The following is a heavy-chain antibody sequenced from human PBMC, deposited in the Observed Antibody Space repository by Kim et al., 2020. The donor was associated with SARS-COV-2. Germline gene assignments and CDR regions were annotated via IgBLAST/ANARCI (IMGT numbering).Heavy chain of an antibody. V-gene: IGHV1-18*01. J-gene: IGHJ3*02. CDR2: ISAYNGNT. Sequence: ASVKVSCKASGYTFTSYGISWVRQAPGQGLEWMGWISAYNGNTNYAQKLQGRVTMTTDTSTSTAYMELRSLRSDDTAVYYCARGEHYGSGSYYLDDAFDIWGQGTMVTVSS. D-gene: IGHD3-10*01. CDR1: GYTFTSYG. CDR3: ARGEHYGSGSYYLDDAFDI.